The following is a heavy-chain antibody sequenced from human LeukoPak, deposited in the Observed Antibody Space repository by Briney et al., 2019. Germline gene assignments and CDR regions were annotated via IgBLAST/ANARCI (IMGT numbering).Heavy chain of an antibody. CDR1: GGTFSCYA. J-gene: IGHJ4*02. CDR3: ARGALGYCSGGSCYYFDY. CDR2: IIPIFGTA. Sequence: SVKVSCKASGGTFSCYAISWVRQAPRQGLEWMGGIIPIFGTANYAQKFQGRVTITADESTSTAYMELSSLRSEDTAVYYCARGALGYCSGGSCYYFDYWGQGTLVTVSS. D-gene: IGHD2-15*01. V-gene: IGHV1-69*13.